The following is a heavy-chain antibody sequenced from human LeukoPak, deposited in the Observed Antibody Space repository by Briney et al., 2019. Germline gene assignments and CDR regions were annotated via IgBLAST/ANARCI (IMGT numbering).Heavy chain of an antibody. CDR3: ARGGIWFGELSSRAFDI. Sequence: PSGTLSLTCAVSGGSISSGGYSWSWIRQPPGKGLEWIGYIYHSGSTYYNPSLKSRVTISVDRSKNQFSLKLSPVTAADTAVYYCARGGIWFGELSSRAFDIWGQGTMVTVSS. CDR1: GGSISSGGYS. CDR2: IYHSGST. V-gene: IGHV4-30-2*01. D-gene: IGHD3-10*01. J-gene: IGHJ3*02.